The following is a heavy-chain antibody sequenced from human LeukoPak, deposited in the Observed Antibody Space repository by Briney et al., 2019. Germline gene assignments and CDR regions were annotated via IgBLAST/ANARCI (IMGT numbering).Heavy chain of an antibody. D-gene: IGHD5-12*01. J-gene: IGHJ5*02. V-gene: IGHV4-61*02. CDR1: GGSISSGSYY. Sequence: NPSETLSLTCTVSGGSISSGSYYWSWIRQPAGKGLEWIGRIYTSGSTNYNPSLKSRVTISVDTSKNQFSLKLSSVTAADTAVYYCARVELIVALPTSFDPWGQGTLVTVSS. CDR2: IYTSGST. CDR3: ARVELIVALPTSFDP.